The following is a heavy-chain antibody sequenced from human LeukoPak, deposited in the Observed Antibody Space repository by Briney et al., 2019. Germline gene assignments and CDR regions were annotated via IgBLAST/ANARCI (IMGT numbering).Heavy chain of an antibody. CDR2: ISYDGSNK. CDR3: ARGGWFGELLSQPFDY. Sequence: GGSLRLSCAASGFTSSSHALHWVRQAPGKGLEWVAVISYDGSNKYYADSVKGRFTISRDNSKNTLYLQMNSLRAEDTAVYYCARGGWFGELLSQPFDYWGQGTLVTVSS. V-gene: IGHV3-30*04. J-gene: IGHJ4*02. D-gene: IGHD3-10*01. CDR1: GFTSSSHA.